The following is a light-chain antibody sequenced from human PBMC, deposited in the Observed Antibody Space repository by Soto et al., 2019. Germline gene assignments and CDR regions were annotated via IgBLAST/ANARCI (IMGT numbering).Light chain of an antibody. CDR2: EGT. J-gene: IGLJ2*01. V-gene: IGLV2-23*03. Sequence: QSALTQPASVSGSPGQSITISCTGSSSDVGSFHLVSWYQQQPGKAPKVIIYEGTKRPPGVSNRFSASKSGNSASLTISGLQAEDEADYYCCSYGGFSTFVIFGGGTKLTVL. CDR3: CSYGGFSTFVI. CDR1: SSDVGSFHL.